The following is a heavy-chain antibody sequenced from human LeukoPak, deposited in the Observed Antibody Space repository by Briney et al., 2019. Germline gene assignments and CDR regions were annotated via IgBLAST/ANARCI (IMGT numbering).Heavy chain of an antibody. Sequence: PGGSLRLSCAASGFSFSNTWMNWIRLAPGKGLEWVSVIYSGGSTYYADSVKGRFTISRDNSKNTLYLQMNSLRAEDTAVYYCAREGGYSSGWYGNYWGQGTLVTVSS. D-gene: IGHD6-19*01. V-gene: IGHV3-53*01. J-gene: IGHJ4*02. CDR1: GFSFSNTW. CDR3: AREGGYSSGWYGNY. CDR2: IYSGGST.